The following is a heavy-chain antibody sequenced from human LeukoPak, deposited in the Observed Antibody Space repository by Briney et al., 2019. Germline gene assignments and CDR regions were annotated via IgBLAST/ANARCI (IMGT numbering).Heavy chain of an antibody. CDR3: AKDRDDILNGSFDY. Sequence: GGSLRLSCAASGFTLSSYSMSWVRQAPGKGLEWVSAISGSGGSTYYADSVEGRFTISRDNSKNTLYLQMNSLRAEDTAVFYCAKDRDDILNGSFDYWGQGTLVTVSS. CDR1: GFTLSSYS. D-gene: IGHD3-9*01. J-gene: IGHJ4*02. CDR2: ISGSGGST. V-gene: IGHV3-23*01.